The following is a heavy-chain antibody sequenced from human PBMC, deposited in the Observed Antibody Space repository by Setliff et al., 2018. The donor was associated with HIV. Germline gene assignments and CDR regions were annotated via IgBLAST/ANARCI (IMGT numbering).Heavy chain of an antibody. CDR2: ISASGTT. J-gene: IGHJ4*02. Sequence: SETLSLTCTVSGGSISTYFWSWIRQPAGKGLEWIGRISASGTTNYNPSLKGRVTISVDTSKNQFSLKLSSVTATDTAVYFCARVYYGDLEYWGQGTLVTVSS. CDR3: ARVYYGDLEY. V-gene: IGHV4-4*07. CDR1: GGSISTYF. D-gene: IGHD4-17*01.